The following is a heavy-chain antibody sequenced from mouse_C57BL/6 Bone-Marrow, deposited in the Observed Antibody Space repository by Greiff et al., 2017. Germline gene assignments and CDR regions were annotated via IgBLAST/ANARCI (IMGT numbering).Heavy chain of an antibody. D-gene: IGHD2-3*01. J-gene: IGHJ2*01. Sequence: QVQLQQPGAELVKPGASVKMSCKASGYTFTSYWITWVKQRPGQGLEWIGDIYPGSGSTNYNEKFKSKATLTVDTSSSTAYMQLSSLTSEDSAVYYCAKDVYYAYCFDYWGEVTTLTDSS. CDR1: GYTFTSYW. V-gene: IGHV1-55*01. CDR2: IYPGSGST. CDR3: AKDVYYAYCFDY.